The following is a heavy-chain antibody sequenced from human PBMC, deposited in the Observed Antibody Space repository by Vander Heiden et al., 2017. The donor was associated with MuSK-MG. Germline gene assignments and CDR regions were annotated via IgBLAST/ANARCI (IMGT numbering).Heavy chain of an antibody. V-gene: IGHV3-30*04. J-gene: IGHJ4*02. CDR2: ISYDGSNK. CDR1: GFTFRSYA. Sequence: QVQLVESGGGVVQPGRSLRLSCAASGFTFRSYAMHWVRQAPGKGLEWVAVISYDGSNKYYADSVKGRFTISRDNSKNTLYLQMNSLRAEDTAVYYCARALRSGSGYYSSDYWGQGTLVTVSS. D-gene: IGHD3-22*01. CDR3: ARALRSGSGYYSSDY.